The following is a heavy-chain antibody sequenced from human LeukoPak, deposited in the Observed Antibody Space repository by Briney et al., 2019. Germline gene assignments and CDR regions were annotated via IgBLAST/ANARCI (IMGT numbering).Heavy chain of an antibody. CDR1: GYTFTSYG. J-gene: IGHJ4*02. CDR2: ISAYNGNT. Sequence: ASVKVSCKASGYTFTSYGISWVRQAPGQGLEWMGWISAYNGNTNYAQKLQGRVTMTTDTSTSTAYMELRSLRSDDTAVYYCARESNYDILTGYSIAFDYWGQGTLVTVSS. CDR3: ARESNYDILTGYSIAFDY. V-gene: IGHV1-18*01. D-gene: IGHD3-9*01.